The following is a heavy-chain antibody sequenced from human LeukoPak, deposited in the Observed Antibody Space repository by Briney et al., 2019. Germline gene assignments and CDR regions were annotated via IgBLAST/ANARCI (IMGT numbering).Heavy chain of an antibody. CDR2: IYTSGST. V-gene: IGHV4-61*02. CDR3: ARENRLRFLEWDTPPDY. CDR1: GGSISSGSYY. J-gene: IGHJ4*02. D-gene: IGHD3-3*01. Sequence: SETLSLTCTVSGGSISSGSYYWSWIRQPAGKGLEWIGRIYTSGSTNYNPSLKSRVTISVDTSKNQFSLKLSSVTAADTAVYYCARENRLRFLEWDTPPDYWGQGTLVTVSS.